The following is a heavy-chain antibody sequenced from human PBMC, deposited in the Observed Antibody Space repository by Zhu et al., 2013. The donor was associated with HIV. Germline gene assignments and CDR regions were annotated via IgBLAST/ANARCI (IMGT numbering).Heavy chain of an antibody. CDR3: ARGRYYMIIMVIITNISKI. CDR1: GYTFTSFG. V-gene: IGHV1-18*01. J-gene: IGHJ1*01. D-gene: IGHD3-22*01. CDR2: ISGYNSKT. Sequence: QDQLVQSGPEVKKPGASVKVSCKASGYTFTSFGISWVRQAPGQGLEWMGWISGYNSKTNYAQNLQDRVTMTADISTSTAYMELRSLTSDDTAVYYCARGRYYMIIMVIITNISKIWGQGTWSPSPQ.